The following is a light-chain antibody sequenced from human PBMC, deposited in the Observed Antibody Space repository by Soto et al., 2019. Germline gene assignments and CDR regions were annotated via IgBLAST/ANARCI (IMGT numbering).Light chain of an antibody. J-gene: IGKJ2*01. CDR3: QQTYSTHHT. CDR2: AAS. V-gene: IGKV1-39*01. Sequence: DIPMTQSPSSLSASVGDRVTITCRASKSIRSYLNWYQQKPGKAPKLLIYAASSLQSGVPSRFSGSGSGTDFTLTISSLQPEDFATYYCQQTYSTHHTVGHGTKLEIK. CDR1: KSIRSY.